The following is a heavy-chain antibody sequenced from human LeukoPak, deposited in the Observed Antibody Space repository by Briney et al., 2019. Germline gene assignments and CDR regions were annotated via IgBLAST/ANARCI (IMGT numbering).Heavy chain of an antibody. CDR3: TPSLYDILTGSDY. V-gene: IGHV3-73*01. J-gene: IGHJ4*02. D-gene: IGHD3-9*01. Sequence: GGSLRLSCAASGVAFSGSAMHWVRQASGEGLEWVGRIRSKANSYATAYAASVKGRFTISRDDSKNTAYLQMNSLKTEDTAVYYCTPSLYDILTGSDYWGQGTLVTVSS. CDR1: GVAFSGSA. CDR2: IRSKANSYAT.